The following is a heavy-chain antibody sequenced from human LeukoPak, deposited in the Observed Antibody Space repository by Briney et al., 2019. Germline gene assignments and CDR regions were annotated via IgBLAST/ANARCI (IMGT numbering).Heavy chain of an antibody. V-gene: IGHV5-51*01. Sequence: GESLKISCKGSGYSFTSYWIGWVRQMPGKGLEWMGIIFPGDSDTKYSPSLQGQVTISADKSINTAYLQWSSLKASDAAMYYCARIYDCGGYWGQGTLVTVSS. D-gene: IGHD4/OR15-4a*01. CDR1: GYSFTSYW. CDR3: ARIYDCGGY. CDR2: IFPGDSDT. J-gene: IGHJ4*02.